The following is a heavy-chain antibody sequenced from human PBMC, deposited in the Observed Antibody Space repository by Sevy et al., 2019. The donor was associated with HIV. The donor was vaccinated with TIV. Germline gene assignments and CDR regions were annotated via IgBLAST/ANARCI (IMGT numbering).Heavy chain of an antibody. D-gene: IGHD2-15*01. Sequence: ASVKVSCKISGYTFSAYHITWVRLAPGQRLEWMGRIIPDNGDTTYAQKFQGRVTMMTDTSTTTASMELRSLRSDDTAVYYCATAYCTGGRCYSLAYWGQGTLVTVSS. CDR2: IIPDNGDT. CDR1: GYTFSAYH. J-gene: IGHJ4*02. V-gene: IGHV1-18*01. CDR3: ATAYCTGGRCYSLAY.